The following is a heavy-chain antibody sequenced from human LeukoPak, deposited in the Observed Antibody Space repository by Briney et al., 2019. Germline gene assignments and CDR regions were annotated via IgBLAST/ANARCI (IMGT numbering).Heavy chain of an antibody. J-gene: IGHJ4*02. CDR3: ARDLEQWLVTPFGY. CDR1: GGSISSYY. CDR2: IYTSGST. V-gene: IGHV4-4*07. D-gene: IGHD6-19*01. Sequence: SETLSLTCTVSGGSISSYYWSWIRQPAGKGLEWIGRIYTSGSTNYNPSLKSRVTISVDTSKNQFSLKLSSVTAADTAVYYCARDLEQWLVTPFGYWGQGTLVTVSS.